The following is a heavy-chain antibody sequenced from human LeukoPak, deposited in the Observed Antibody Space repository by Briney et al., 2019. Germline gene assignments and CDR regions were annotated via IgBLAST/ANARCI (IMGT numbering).Heavy chain of an antibody. Sequence: NPSETLSLTCTVSGGSISSSRYYWSWIRQPAGEGLEWIGRIYTSGSTNYNPSLKSRVTISVDTSKNQFSLKLSSVTAADTAVYYCARGVLARLEKYYYDSSGSLGWFDPWGQGTLVTVSS. CDR2: IYTSGST. J-gene: IGHJ5*02. V-gene: IGHV4-61*02. CDR1: GGSISSSRYY. CDR3: ARGVLARLEKYYYDSSGSLGWFDP. D-gene: IGHD3-22*01.